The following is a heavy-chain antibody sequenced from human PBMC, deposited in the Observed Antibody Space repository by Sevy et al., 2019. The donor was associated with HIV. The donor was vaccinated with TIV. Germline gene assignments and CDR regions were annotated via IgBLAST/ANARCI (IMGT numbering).Heavy chain of an antibody. V-gene: IGHV1-18*01. CDR2: ISAYNGNT. Sequence: ASVKVSCKASGYTFTRYGISWVRQAPGQGLEWMGWISAYNGNTNYAQKLQGRVTMTTDTSTSTAYMELRSLRSDDTAVYYCARFLISYYYDSSGYYYFDYWGQGTLVTVSS. CDR1: GYTFTRYG. D-gene: IGHD3-22*01. CDR3: ARFLISYYYDSSGYYYFDY. J-gene: IGHJ4*02.